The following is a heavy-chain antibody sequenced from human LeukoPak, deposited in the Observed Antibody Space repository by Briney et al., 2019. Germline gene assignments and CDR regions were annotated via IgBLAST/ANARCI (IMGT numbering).Heavy chain of an antibody. CDR2: INPNSGGT. CDR3: ARKDYMGYYGMDV. J-gene: IGHJ6*02. D-gene: IGHD4/OR15-4a*01. V-gene: IGHV1-2*02. Sequence: ASVKVSCKASGYTFTGYYMHWVRQAPGQGLEWMGWINPNSGGTDYAQKFQGRVTMTRDTSISTAYMELSRLRSDDTAVYYCARKDYMGYYGMDVWGQGTTVTVSS. CDR1: GYTFTGYY.